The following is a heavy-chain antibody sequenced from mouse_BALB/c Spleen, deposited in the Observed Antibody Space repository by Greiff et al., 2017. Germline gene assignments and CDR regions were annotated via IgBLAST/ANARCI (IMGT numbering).Heavy chain of an antibody. CDR3: ARTSSYAMDD. CDR1: GFNIKDTY. CDR2: IDPANGNT. V-gene: IGHV14-3*02. J-gene: IGHJ4*01. Sequence: EVQLQQSGAELVKPGASVKLSCTASGFNIKDTYMHWVKQRPEQGLEWIGRIDPANGNTKYDPKFQGKATITADTSSNTAYLQLSSLTSEDTAVYYCARTSSYAMDDWGQGTSVTVSS.